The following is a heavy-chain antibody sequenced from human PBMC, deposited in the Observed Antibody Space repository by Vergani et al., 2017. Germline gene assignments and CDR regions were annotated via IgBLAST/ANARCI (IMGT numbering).Heavy chain of an antibody. CDR3: ARRRGIAAGGYFDY. CDR1: GGSFSGYY. CDR2: INHSGST. D-gene: IGHD6-25*01. Sequence: QVQLQQWGAGLLKPSETLSLTCAVYGGSFSGYYWSWIRQPPGKGLEWIGEINHSGSTNYNPSLKSRVTISVDTSKNQFSLKLSSVTAADTAVYYCARRRGIAAGGYFDYWGQGTLVTVSS. V-gene: IGHV4-34*01. J-gene: IGHJ4*02.